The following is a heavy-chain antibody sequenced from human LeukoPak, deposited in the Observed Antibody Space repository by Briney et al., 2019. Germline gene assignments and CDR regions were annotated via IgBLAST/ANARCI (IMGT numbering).Heavy chain of an antibody. V-gene: IGHV1-18*01. J-gene: IGHJ5*02. CDR2: ISAYNGNT. CDR3: ARAQPTYYDFWSTRDPMYNWFDP. D-gene: IGHD3-3*01. CDR1: GYTFTSYG. Sequence: GASVKVSCKASGYTFTSYGISWVLQAPGQGLEWMGWISAYNGNTNYAQKLEGRVTMTTDTSTSTAYMELRSLRSDDTAVYYCARAQPTYYDFWSTRDPMYNWFDPWGQGTLVTVSS.